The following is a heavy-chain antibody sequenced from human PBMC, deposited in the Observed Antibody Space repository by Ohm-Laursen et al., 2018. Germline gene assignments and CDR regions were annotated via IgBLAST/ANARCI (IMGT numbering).Heavy chain of an antibody. V-gene: IGHV3-64*02. CDR2: ITNNGGNT. J-gene: IGHJ4*02. CDR1: GFTFSSYA. CDR3: ARVGLGNYLDY. D-gene: IGHD1-26*01. Sequence: GSLRLSCAASGFTFSSYAMHWVRQAPGKELEYVSAITNNGGNTFYADSVKGRFTISRDNSKNTLYLQMGSLTAEDMAVYYCARVGLGNYLDYWGQGTLVTVSS.